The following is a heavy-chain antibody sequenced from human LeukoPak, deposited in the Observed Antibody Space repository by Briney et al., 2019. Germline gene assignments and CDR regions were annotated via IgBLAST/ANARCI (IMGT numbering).Heavy chain of an antibody. CDR3: ASHDYGGNPRGDY. Sequence: SETLSLTCAVYGGSFSGCYWSRIRQPPGKGLEWIGEINHSGSTNYNPSLKSRVAISVDTSKNQFSLKLSSVTAADTAVYYCASHDYGGNPRGDYWGQGTLVTVSS. CDR2: INHSGST. J-gene: IGHJ4*02. V-gene: IGHV4-34*01. D-gene: IGHD4-23*01. CDR1: GGSFSGCY.